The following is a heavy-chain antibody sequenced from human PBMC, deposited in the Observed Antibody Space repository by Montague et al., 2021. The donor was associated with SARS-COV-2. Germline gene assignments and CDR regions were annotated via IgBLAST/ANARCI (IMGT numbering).Heavy chain of an antibody. D-gene: IGHD6-19*01. J-gene: IGHJ3*02. CDR2: IYYSGST. V-gene: IGHV4-59*01. CDR1: GGSISSYY. Sequence: SETLSLTCTVSGGSISSYYWSWIRQPPGKGLDWIGYIYYSGSTNYNPSLKSRVTISVDTSKNQFSLKLSSVTAADTAVYYCARGSGCMGNAFDIWGQGTMVTVSS. CDR3: ARGSGCMGNAFDI.